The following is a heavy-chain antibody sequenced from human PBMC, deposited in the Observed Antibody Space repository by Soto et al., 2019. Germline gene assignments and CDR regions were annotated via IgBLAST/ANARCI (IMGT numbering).Heavy chain of an antibody. CDR1: GFTFSQYT. Sequence: EVQLLESGGHLVQPGGSLRLSCVVSGFTFSQYTMNWVRQAPGKGLEWISGIIGGNGDTYYADSVKGRFTISRDNSKNTLFLQMDSVTVGDTAIYYCAKDKVPDGAWDIDYWGQGAPVTVSS. CDR2: IIGGNGDT. J-gene: IGHJ4*02. CDR3: AKDKVPDGAWDIDY. V-gene: IGHV3-23*01. D-gene: IGHD4-17*01.